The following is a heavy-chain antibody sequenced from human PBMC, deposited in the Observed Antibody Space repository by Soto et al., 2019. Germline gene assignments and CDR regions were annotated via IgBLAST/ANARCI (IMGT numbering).Heavy chain of an antibody. CDR3: AKDRSSTSCYAFDH. CDR2: INSRGGST. V-gene: IGHV3-23*01. D-gene: IGHD2-2*01. J-gene: IGHJ4*02. Sequence: EVQLLESGGGLVQPGGSLRLSCAASGFTFSSYAMSWVRQAPGKGLEWVSAINSRGGSTYYADSVKGRFTISRDSSKNTLYLQMNSLRAEDTAVYYCAKDRSSTSCYAFDHWGQGTLVTVSS. CDR1: GFTFSSYA.